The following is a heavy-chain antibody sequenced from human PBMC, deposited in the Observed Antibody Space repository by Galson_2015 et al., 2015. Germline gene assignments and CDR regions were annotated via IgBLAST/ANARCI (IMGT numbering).Heavy chain of an antibody. J-gene: IGHJ4*02. D-gene: IGHD3-10*01. V-gene: IGHV1-46*01. CDR3: ARGGTMVRGVTGLGY. Sequence: SVKVSCKASGYTFGSYYMHWVRQAPGQGPEWMGIIYPSGGSTSYAQKFQGRVTMTRDTSTSTVYMELSSLRSEDTAVYYCARGGTMVRGVTGLGYWGQGTLVIVSS. CDR1: GYTFGSYY. CDR2: IYPSGGST.